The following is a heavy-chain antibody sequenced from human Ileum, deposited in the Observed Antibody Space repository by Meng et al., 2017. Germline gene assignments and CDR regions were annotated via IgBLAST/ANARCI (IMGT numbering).Heavy chain of an antibody. J-gene: IGHJ4*02. CDR2: ISSTSGYI. V-gene: IGHV3-21*01. CDR3: ASDY. Sequence: EVQLVESGGGLVKPAGFLRLSCAASGFTFSSYSMNWVRQAPGKVLEWVSSISSTSGYIYYADSVKGRFTISRDNAKNSLYLQMNSLRAEDTAVYYCASDYWGQGTLVTVSS. CDR1: GFTFSSYS.